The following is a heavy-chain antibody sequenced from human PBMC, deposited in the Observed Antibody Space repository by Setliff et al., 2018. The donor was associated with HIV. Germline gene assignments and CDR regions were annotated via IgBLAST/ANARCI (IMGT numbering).Heavy chain of an antibody. D-gene: IGHD5-12*01. Sequence: ASETLSLTCTVSGGSIRSGDYYWSWIRQPPGKGLEWIGYIYYSGSTHYSPSLKSRVTISVDKSKNQFSLNLKSVTVADTAVYYCARASSLGDDWAYGMDVWGPGTTVTVSS. J-gene: IGHJ6*02. V-gene: IGHV4-30-4*08. CDR3: ARASSLGDDWAYGMDV. CDR1: GGSIRSGDYY. CDR2: IYYSGST.